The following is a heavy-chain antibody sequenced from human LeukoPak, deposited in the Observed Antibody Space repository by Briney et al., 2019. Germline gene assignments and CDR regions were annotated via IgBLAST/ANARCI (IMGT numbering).Heavy chain of an antibody. J-gene: IGHJ1*01. Sequence: GPTLVNPTQTLTLTCTFSGFSLRSRGVGVGWIRQPPGKALEWLALIYSDDDKRYSPSLKNRLTITKDTSKNQVVLTMTNMDPVDTATYYCALDSEYSNYVGYFHHWGQGTLVTVSS. V-gene: IGHV2-5*02. CDR2: IYSDDDK. CDR3: ALDSEYSNYVGYFHH. D-gene: IGHD4-11*01. CDR1: GFSLRSRGVG.